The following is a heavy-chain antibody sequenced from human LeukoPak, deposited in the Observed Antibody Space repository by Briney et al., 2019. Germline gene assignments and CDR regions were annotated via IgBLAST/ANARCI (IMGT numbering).Heavy chain of an antibody. CDR1: GFTFTNYA. V-gene: IGHV3-23*01. J-gene: IGHJ6*02. D-gene: IGHD6-19*01. CDR3: AKDPAYGSGWPYGMDV. CDR2: ISGSGTTT. Sequence: PGGSLRLSCAASGFTFTNYAMTWVRQAPGKGLEWVSGISGSGTTTYYADSVKGRITISRDNSKNTVYLQMNRLRAEDTAVCYCAKDPAYGSGWPYGMDVWGRGTRVTVSS.